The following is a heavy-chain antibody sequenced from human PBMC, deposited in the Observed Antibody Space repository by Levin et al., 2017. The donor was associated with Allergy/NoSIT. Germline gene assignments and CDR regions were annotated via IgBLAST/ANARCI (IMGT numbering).Heavy chain of an antibody. Sequence: SETLSLTCAVYGGSFSGYYWSWIRQPPGKGLEWIGEINHSGSTNYNPSLKSRVTISVDTSKNQFSLKLSSVTAADTAVYYCARGSGRVYSSGWSHLVDYWGQGTLVTVSS. CDR3: ARGSGRVYSSGWSHLVDY. CDR1: GGSFSGYY. CDR2: INHSGST. V-gene: IGHV4-34*01. J-gene: IGHJ4*02. D-gene: IGHD6-19*01.